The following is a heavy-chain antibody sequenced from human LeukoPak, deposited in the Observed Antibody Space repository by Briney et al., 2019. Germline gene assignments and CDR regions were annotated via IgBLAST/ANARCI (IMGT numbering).Heavy chain of an antibody. J-gene: IGHJ3*02. CDR2: IRYDGSNK. CDR3: AKTDGSGSYLMDAFDI. Sequence: GGSLRLSCAASGFTFSSYGMHWVRQAPGKGLEWVAFIRYDGSNKYYADSVKGRFTISRDNSKNTLYLQMNSPRAEDTAVYYCAKTDGSGSYLMDAFDIWGQGTMVTVSS. CDR1: GFTFSSYG. D-gene: IGHD3-10*01. V-gene: IGHV3-30*02.